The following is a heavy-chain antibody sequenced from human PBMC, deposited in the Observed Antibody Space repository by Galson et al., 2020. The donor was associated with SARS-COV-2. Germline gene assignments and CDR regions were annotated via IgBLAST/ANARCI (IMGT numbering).Heavy chain of an antibody. CDR1: GGSISTTSYF. Sequence: SETLSLTCTVSGGSISTTSYFWGWIRQPPGKGLEWIGTIYYSGTTYYNPSLRSRVTISVDTSRNQFSLKLNSVTAADTAVYYCARRGGTVTTQQFDLWGRGTLVTVCS. CDR3: ARRGGTVTTQQFDL. D-gene: IGHD4-17*01. J-gene: IGHJ2*01. V-gene: IGHV4-39*01. CDR2: IYYSGTT.